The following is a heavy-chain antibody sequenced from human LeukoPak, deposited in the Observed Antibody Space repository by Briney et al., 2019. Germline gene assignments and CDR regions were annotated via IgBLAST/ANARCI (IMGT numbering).Heavy chain of an antibody. V-gene: IGHV4-39*07. D-gene: IGHD6-13*01. CDR3: ARSRSSLGWFDP. Sequence: SETLSLTCTVSGGSISSSSYYWGWIRQPPGKGLEWIGSIYYSGSTYYNPSLKSRVTISVDTSKNQFSLKLSSVTAADTAVYYCARSRSSLGWFDPWGQGTLVTVSS. CDR2: IYYSGST. CDR1: GGSISSSSYY. J-gene: IGHJ5*02.